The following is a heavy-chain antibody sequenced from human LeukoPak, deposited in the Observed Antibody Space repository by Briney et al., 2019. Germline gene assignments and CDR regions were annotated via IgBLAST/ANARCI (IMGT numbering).Heavy chain of an antibody. CDR2: FDPEDGET. J-gene: IGHJ6*02. CDR1: GYTLTELS. Sequence: ASVKVSRKVSGYTLTELSMHWVRQAPGKGLEWMGGFDPEDGETIYAQKFQGRVTMTEDTSTDTAYMELSSLRSEDTAVYYCATRGYCSSTSCYKYGMDVWGQGTTVTVSS. D-gene: IGHD2-2*02. V-gene: IGHV1-24*01. CDR3: ATRGYCSSTSCYKYGMDV.